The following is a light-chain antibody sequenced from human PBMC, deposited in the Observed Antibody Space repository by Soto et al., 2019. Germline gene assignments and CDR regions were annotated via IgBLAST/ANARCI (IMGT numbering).Light chain of an antibody. V-gene: IGLV2-23*01. CDR2: EGT. CDR1: SSDVGSYNH. J-gene: IGLJ1*01. CDR3: CSYASSSTYV. Sequence: QSALTQPASVSGSPGQSITISCTGTSSDVGSYNHVSWYQQPPGKAPKLMIFEGTKRPSGVSHRFSGSRSGNTASLTISGLQAEDEADYYCCSYASSSTYVFGTGTKLTVL.